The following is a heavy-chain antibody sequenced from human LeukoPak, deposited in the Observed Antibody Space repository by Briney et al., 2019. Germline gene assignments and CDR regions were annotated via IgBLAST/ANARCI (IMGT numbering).Heavy chain of an antibody. Sequence: RGSLRLSCAASGFIFSNYWMSWVRQAPGKGLEWVANIKQDGSEKYYVDSVKGRFTISRDNAKNSLYLEMSRLKAEDMAVYDCVRCGREDCSSSFCYRWFGPWGQGTLVTVSS. CDR2: IKQDGSEK. J-gene: IGHJ5*02. CDR1: GFIFSNYW. CDR3: VRCGREDCSSSFCYRWFGP. V-gene: IGHV3-7*01. D-gene: IGHD2-2*01.